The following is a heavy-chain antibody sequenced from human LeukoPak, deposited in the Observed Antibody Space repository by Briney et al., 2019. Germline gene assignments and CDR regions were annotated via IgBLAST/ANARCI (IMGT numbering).Heavy chain of an antibody. D-gene: IGHD3-10*01. J-gene: IGHJ6*02. CDR2: IKQDGSEK. V-gene: IGHV3-7*01. CDR1: GFTFSSYW. CDR3: ARRYYYGSGSYYNQRAYYYYGMDV. Sequence: GGSLRLSCAACGFTFSSYWMSWVRQAPGKGLEWVANIKQDGSEKYYVDSVKGRFTISRDNAKNSLYLQMNSLRAEDTAVYYCARRYYYGSGSYYNQRAYYYYGMDVWGQGTTVTVSS.